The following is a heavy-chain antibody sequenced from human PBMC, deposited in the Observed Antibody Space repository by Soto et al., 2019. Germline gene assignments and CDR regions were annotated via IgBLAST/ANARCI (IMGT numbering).Heavy chain of an antibody. Sequence: GGSLRLSCAASGFTFSSYAMTWVRQTPGKGLEWVSGITGSGGSTNYADSVKGRFTISRDNSKNTVYLQMNSLRAEDTAVYYCAKEGKPILLLAYSSGWFFDYWGQGTLVTVSS. V-gene: IGHV3-23*01. CDR1: GFTFSSYA. J-gene: IGHJ4*02. CDR2: ITGSGGST. CDR3: AKEGKPILLLAYSSGWFFDY. D-gene: IGHD6-19*01.